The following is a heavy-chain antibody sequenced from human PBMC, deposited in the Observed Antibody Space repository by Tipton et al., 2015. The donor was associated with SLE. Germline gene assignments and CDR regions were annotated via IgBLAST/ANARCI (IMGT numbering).Heavy chain of an antibody. Sequence: TLSLTCTVSGDSISSSSYYWGWIRQPPGKGLEWIGSMYYSGSTYYNPSLKSRVTISVDTSKNQFSLKLRPVTAADTAVYYCARDGPYYDFWSGMGAFDIWGQGTMVTVSS. CDR1: GDSISSSSYY. D-gene: IGHD3-3*01. J-gene: IGHJ3*02. V-gene: IGHV4-39*07. CDR2: MYYSGST. CDR3: ARDGPYYDFWSGMGAFDI.